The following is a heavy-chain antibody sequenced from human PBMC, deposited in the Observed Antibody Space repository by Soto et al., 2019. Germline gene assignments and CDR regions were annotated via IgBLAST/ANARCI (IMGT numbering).Heavy chain of an antibody. CDR1: GSTFPSYD. J-gene: IGHJ4*02. CDR3: AGGDGQYFGSVGDFDN. V-gene: IGHV1-18*01. CDR2: ISGYNGNT. D-gene: IGHD3-9*01. Sequence: PSVRVSCKASGSTFPSYDIGWGQQAPGQGLEWMGWISGYNGNTNYAQRLKGRVTMTTDTSTSKANMKLGSRSLEDTAGIYGAGGDGQYFGSVGDFDNWAQVTMVPVSS.